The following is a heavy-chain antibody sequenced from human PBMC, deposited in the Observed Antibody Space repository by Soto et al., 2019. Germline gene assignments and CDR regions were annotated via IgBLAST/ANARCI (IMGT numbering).Heavy chain of an antibody. J-gene: IGHJ4*02. V-gene: IGHV4-59*12. CDR3: ARSDYGEFDY. CDR2: VHFGGTT. Sequence: LSLTCTVSGGSMRNYFWNWIRQPPGQGLQWIAYVHFGGTTNYNPSLKSRVTISVDTSRRQFSLKLTSVTAADTAVYYCARSDYGEFDYWGQGSLVTVSS. CDR1: GGSMRNYF. D-gene: IGHD4-17*01.